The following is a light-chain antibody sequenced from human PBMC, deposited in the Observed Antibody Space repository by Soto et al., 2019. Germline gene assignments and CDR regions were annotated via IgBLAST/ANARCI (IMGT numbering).Light chain of an antibody. V-gene: IGKV1-39*01. Sequence: EIQITQSPSSLSASVGDRVTITCRASQSISSFLIWYQQKPGKAPKLLIYAASTLQSGVPSRFSGSGSGTDFTLTIISLQPEDFATYYCQQSYSTPHTFGRGTNVDI. CDR3: QQSYSTPHT. J-gene: IGKJ3*01. CDR1: QSISSF. CDR2: AAS.